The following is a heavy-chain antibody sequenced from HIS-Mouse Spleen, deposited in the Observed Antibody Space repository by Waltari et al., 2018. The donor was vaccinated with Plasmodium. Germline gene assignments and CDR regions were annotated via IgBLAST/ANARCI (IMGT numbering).Heavy chain of an antibody. D-gene: IGHD1-7*01. V-gene: IGHV4-39*07. CDR2: IYYSGST. CDR3: ARDRITGTSYFDY. CDR1: GGSIRLRRYY. Sequence: QLQLQESGPGLVKPSETLSLTCTVSGGSIRLRRYYWGWIRQPPGKGLEWIGSIYYSGSTYYNPSLKSRVTISVDTSKNQFSLKLSSVTAADTAVYYCARDRITGTSYFDYWGQGTLVTVSS. J-gene: IGHJ4*02.